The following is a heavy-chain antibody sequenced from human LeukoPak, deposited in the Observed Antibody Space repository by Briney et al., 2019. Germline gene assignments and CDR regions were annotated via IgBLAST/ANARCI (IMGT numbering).Heavy chain of an antibody. CDR3: ARDLYDYAMDV. D-gene: IGHD2/OR15-2a*01. J-gene: IGHJ6*02. V-gene: IGHV3-48*02. CDR2: ISSSSSTI. Sequence: GGSLRLSCAVSGFTFRSYDMNWVRQAPGKGLEWVSYISSSSSTIYYADSVKGRFTISRDNAKNSLYLQMNSLRDKDTAVYYCARDLYDYAMDVWGQGTTVTVSS. CDR1: GFTFRSYD.